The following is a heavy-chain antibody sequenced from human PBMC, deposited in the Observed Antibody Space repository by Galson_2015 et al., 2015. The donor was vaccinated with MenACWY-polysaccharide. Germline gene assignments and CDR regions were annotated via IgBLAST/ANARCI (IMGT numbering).Heavy chain of an antibody. Sequence: SLRLSCAGSGFPFSDYWVHWVRQAPGKGLVWVARVNTDGSYTNFADSVKGRATISRDNAKSTLYLQVNSLRVEDTAVYYCTRGWSEGFDPWGQGTQVTVSS. CDR2: VNTDGSYT. V-gene: IGHV3-74*01. D-gene: IGHD2-8*01. CDR3: TRGWSEGFDP. CDR1: GFPFSDYW. J-gene: IGHJ5*02.